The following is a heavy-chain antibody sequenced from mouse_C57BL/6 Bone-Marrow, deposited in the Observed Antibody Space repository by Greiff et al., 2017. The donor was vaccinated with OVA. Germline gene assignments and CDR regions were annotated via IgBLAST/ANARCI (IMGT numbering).Heavy chain of an antibody. CDR2: ISSGSSTI. CDR1: GFTFSDYG. CDR3: ARPDYYGNYGYAMDY. D-gene: IGHD2-1*01. Sequence: EVMLVESGGGLVKPGGSLKLSCAASGFTFSDYGMHWVRQAPEKGLEWVAYISSGSSTIYYADTVKGRFTISRDNAKNTLFLQMTSLRSEDTAMYYCARPDYYGNYGYAMDYWGQGTSVTVSS. J-gene: IGHJ4*01. V-gene: IGHV5-17*01.